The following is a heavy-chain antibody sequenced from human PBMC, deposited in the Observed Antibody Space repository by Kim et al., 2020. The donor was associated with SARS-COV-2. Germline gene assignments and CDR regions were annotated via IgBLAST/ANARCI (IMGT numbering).Heavy chain of an antibody. Sequence: GGSLRLSCAASGFTFSSDAMTWVRQAPGKGLEWVAFVSSDADITHYADSVEGRFTISRDNCKNMVYLQMNSLRSEDTALYYCAKGHRQLRMALDCWGQGTLVTVSS. J-gene: IGHJ4*02. CDR1: GFTFSSDA. V-gene: IGHV3-23*01. CDR3: AKGHRQLRMALDC. D-gene: IGHD1-1*01. CDR2: VSSDADIT.